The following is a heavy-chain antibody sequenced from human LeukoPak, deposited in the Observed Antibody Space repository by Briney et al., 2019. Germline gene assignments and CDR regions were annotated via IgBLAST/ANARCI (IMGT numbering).Heavy chain of an antibody. CDR2: ISAYNGNT. D-gene: IGHD2-15*01. CDR1: GYTFTSYG. V-gene: IGHV1-18*01. Sequence: ASVKVSCKASGYTFTSYGISWVRQAPGQGLEWMGWISAYNGNTNYAQKLQGRVTMTTDTSTSTAYMELRSLRSDDTAVYYCARDHVVVVAAAKMDDAFDIWGQGTMVTVSS. CDR3: ARDHVVVVAAAKMDDAFDI. J-gene: IGHJ3*02.